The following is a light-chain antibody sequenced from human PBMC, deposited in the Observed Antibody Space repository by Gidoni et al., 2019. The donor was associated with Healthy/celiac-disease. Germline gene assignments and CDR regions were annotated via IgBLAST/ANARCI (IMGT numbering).Light chain of an antibody. Sequence: GDRVTITCRASQSISSYLNWYQQKPGKAPKLLIYAASSLQSGVPSRFSGSGSGTDFTLTISSLQPEDFATYYCQQSYSTSTFGPGTKVDIK. CDR2: AAS. V-gene: IGKV1-39*01. J-gene: IGKJ3*01. CDR3: QQSYSTST. CDR1: QSISSY.